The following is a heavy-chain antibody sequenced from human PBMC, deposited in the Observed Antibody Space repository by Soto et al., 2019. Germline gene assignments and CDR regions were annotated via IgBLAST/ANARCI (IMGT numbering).Heavy chain of an antibody. Sequence: LRLSCAASGFTFSSYAMSWVRQAPGKGLEWVSAISGSGGSTYYADSVKGRFTISRDNSKNTLYLQMNSLRAEDTAVYYCAKDPGPQSTVSDYWGQGTLVTVSS. V-gene: IGHV3-23*01. J-gene: IGHJ4*02. CDR3: AKDPGPQSTVSDY. D-gene: IGHD4-17*01. CDR2: ISGSGGST. CDR1: GFTFSSYA.